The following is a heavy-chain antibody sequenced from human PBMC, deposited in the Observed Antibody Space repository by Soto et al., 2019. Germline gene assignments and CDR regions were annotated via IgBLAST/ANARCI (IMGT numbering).Heavy chain of an antibody. V-gene: IGHV4-39*01. D-gene: IGHD1-26*01. CDR2: IYYSGST. CDR1: GGSISSSSYY. Sequence: SETLSLTCTVSGGSISSSSYYWGWIRQPPGKGLEWIGSIYYSGSTYYNPSLKSRVTISVDTSKNQFSLKLSSVTAADTAVYYCARQGISGSFKVDYWGQGTLVTVSS. J-gene: IGHJ4*02. CDR3: ARQGISGSFKVDY.